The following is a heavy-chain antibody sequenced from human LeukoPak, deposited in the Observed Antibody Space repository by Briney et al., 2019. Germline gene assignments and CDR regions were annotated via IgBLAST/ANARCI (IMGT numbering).Heavy chain of an antibody. J-gene: IGHJ4*02. D-gene: IGHD5-18*01. V-gene: IGHV3-74*01. Sequence: GGSLRLSCAASGFTFSSYWMDWVRQDPGKGLVWVSRINSDGSTTTYADSVKGRFTISRDNAKNTLYLQMNSLRAEDTAVYYCARDRGYIYGYAFDYWGQGTLVTVSS. CDR2: INSDGSTT. CDR1: GFTFSSYW. CDR3: ARDRGYIYGYAFDY.